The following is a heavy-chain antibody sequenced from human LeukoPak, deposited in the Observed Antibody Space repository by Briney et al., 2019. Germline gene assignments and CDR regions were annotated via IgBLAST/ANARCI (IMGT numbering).Heavy chain of an antibody. CDR1: GFTFSSYG. Sequence: GGSLRLSCAASGFTFSSYGMHWVRQAPGKGLEWVAVISYDGSNKYYADSVKGRFTISRDNSKNTLYLQMNSLRAEDTAVYYCARGRWELLLKDYWGQGTLVTVSS. D-gene: IGHD1-26*01. J-gene: IGHJ4*02. CDR2: ISYDGSNK. CDR3: ARGRWELLLKDY. V-gene: IGHV3-30*03.